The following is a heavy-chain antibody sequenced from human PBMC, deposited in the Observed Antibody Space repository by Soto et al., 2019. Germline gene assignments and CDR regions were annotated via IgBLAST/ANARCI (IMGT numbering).Heavy chain of an antibody. J-gene: IGHJ6*02. D-gene: IGHD3-3*01. CDR2: IIPTFGTA. Sequence: QVQLVQSGAEVKKPGSSVKVSCKASGGTFSSYAISWVRQAPGQGLEWMGGIIPTFGTANYAQKFQGRVTITADESTSTAYMELSSLRSEDTAVYYCARDHTGYDFWSGYYVDYYGMDVWGQGTTVTVSS. CDR1: GGTFSSYA. CDR3: ARDHTGYDFWSGYYVDYYGMDV. V-gene: IGHV1-69*01.